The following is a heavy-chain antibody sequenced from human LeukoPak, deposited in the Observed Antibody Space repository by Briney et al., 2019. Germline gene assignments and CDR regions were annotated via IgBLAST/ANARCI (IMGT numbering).Heavy chain of an antibody. CDR3: ARDPDFWTGYYYFDY. D-gene: IGHD3/OR15-3a*01. CDR1: SGSTNTSNYY. CDR2: ISYSGTT. Sequence: PSETLSLTCTVSSGSTNTSNYYWGWIRQPPGKGLEWIGSISYSGTTYYNPSLKSRVTISVDTSKNQFSLNLNSVTAADTAVYYCARDPDFWTGYYYFDYWGQGTLVTVSS. V-gene: IGHV4-39*07. J-gene: IGHJ4*02.